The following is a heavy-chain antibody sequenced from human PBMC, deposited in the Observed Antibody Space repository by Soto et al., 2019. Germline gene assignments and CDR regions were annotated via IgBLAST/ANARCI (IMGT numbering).Heavy chain of an antibody. Sequence: QLQLQESGPGLVKPSETLSLTCTVYGGSISSSSYYWGWIRQPPGKGLEWIGSIYYSGSTYYNPSLKSRVTISVDTSKNQFSLKLSSVTAADTAVYYCARQAPGNWFDPWGQGTLVTVSS. D-gene: IGHD3-10*01. CDR1: GGSISSSSYY. J-gene: IGHJ5*02. CDR2: IYYSGST. V-gene: IGHV4-39*01. CDR3: ARQAPGNWFDP.